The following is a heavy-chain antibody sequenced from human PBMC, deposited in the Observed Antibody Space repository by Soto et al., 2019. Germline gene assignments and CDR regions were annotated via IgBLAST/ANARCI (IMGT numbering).Heavy chain of an antibody. J-gene: IGHJ4*02. CDR3: ARQRTTVVTQAYFDH. V-gene: IGHV4-59*08. CDR2: ISYSGGT. D-gene: IGHD2-21*02. Sequence: PSETLSLTCTVSGASISTYHWSWIRQPPGKGLAWIGYISYSGGTNYNPSLRSRVTISLDTSKNQFSLKLSSVTATDTAVYYCARQRTTVVTQAYFDHWGQGALVTVSS. CDR1: GASISTYH.